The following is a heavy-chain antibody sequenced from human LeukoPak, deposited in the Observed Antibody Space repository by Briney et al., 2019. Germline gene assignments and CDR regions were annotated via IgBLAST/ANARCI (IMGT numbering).Heavy chain of an antibody. CDR2: VYYTGST. CDR1: GASVTSGGFY. CDR3: ARHSGSGSLSRPFDP. J-gene: IGHJ5*02. Sequence: SETLSLTCSVSGASVTSGGFYWGWLPQPPGKGPEWIATVYYTGSTYYNPSLKSRVTISIDTSKNQFYLRLTSVTATDTAIYHCARHSGSGSLSRPFDPWGQGTLVTVSS. V-gene: IGHV4-39*01. D-gene: IGHD3-10*01.